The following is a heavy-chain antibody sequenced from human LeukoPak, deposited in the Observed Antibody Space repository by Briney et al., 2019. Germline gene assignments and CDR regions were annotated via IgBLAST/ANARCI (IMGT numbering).Heavy chain of an antibody. V-gene: IGHV3-21*01. CDR2: ISSSSSYI. CDR1: GFTFSNYN. D-gene: IGHD6-13*01. J-gene: IGHJ5*02. Sequence: SGGSLRLSCAASGFTFSNYNMNWVRQAPGKGLEWVSSISSSSSYIYYADSVKGRFTISRGNAKNSLYLQMNSLRAEDTAVYYCARDLDYSSSGNWFDPWGQGTLVTVSS. CDR3: ARDLDYSSSGNWFDP.